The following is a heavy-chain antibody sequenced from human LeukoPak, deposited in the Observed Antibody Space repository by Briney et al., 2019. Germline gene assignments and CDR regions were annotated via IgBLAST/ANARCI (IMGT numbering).Heavy chain of an antibody. Sequence: NPSETLSLTCAVYGGSFSGYYWSWIRQPPGKGLEWIGEINHSGSTNYNPSLKSRVTISVDTSKNQFSLKLRSVTAADTAVYYCARVGGITMIVVLITDAFDIWGQGTMVTVSS. CDR1: GGSFSGYY. J-gene: IGHJ3*02. V-gene: IGHV4-34*01. D-gene: IGHD3-22*01. CDR3: ARVGGITMIVVLITDAFDI. CDR2: INHSGST.